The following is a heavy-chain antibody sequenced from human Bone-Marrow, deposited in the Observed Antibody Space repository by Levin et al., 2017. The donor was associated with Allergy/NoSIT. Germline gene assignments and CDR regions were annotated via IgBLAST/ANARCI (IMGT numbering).Heavy chain of an antibody. J-gene: IGHJ4*02. CDR3: AREGSWSSTWLGNYYFDY. CDR2: IGGDNYTK. Sequence: LPGGSLRLSCDASGFTFSSYGIIWVRQAPGKGLEWVSYIGGDNYTKYYADSVKGRFTISRDNVKKSLYLQMNSLRGEDTAVYYCAREGSWSSTWLGNYYFDYWGQGTLVTVSS. V-gene: IGHV3-48*01. CDR1: GFTFSSYG. D-gene: IGHD6-13*01.